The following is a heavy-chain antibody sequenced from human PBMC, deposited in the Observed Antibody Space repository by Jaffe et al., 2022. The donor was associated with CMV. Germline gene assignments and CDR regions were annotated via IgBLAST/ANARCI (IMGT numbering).Heavy chain of an antibody. CDR1: GYTFTGYY. Sequence: QVQLVQSGAEVKKPGASVKVSCKASGYTFTGYYMHWVRQAPGQGLEWMGWINPNSGGTNYAQKFQGRVTMTRDTSISTAYMELSRLRSDDTAVYYCARTIRYSSGWYGFGYYYGMDVWGQGTTVTVSS. J-gene: IGHJ6*02. CDR2: INPNSGGT. CDR3: ARTIRYSSGWYGFGYYYGMDV. V-gene: IGHV1-2*02. D-gene: IGHD6-19*01.